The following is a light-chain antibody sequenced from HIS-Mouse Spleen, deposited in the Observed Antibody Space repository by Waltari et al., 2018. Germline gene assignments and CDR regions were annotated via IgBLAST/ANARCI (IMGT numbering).Light chain of an antibody. Sequence: QSALTQPPSASGSPGQSVTISCTGTSSDVGCYNYVSWYQQHPGKAPKLMIYEVSKRPSGVPDRFSGSKSGNTASLTVSGLQAEDEADYYCSSYAGSNIYVFGTGTKVTVL. V-gene: IGLV2-8*01. J-gene: IGLJ1*01. CDR2: EVS. CDR1: SSDVGCYNY. CDR3: SSYAGSNIYV.